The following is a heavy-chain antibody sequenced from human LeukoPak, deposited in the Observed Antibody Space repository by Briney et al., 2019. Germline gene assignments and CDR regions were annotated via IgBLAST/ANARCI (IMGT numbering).Heavy chain of an antibody. Sequence: SETLSLTCTVSGYSISSGYYWGWIRQPPGKGLEWIGSIYHSGSTYYNPSLKSRVTISVDTSKNQFSLKLSSVTAADTAVYYCARGGSGWYSGTFDIWGQGTMVTVSS. CDR2: IYHSGST. CDR3: ARGGSGWYSGTFDI. CDR1: GYSISSGYY. V-gene: IGHV4-38-2*02. D-gene: IGHD6-19*01. J-gene: IGHJ3*02.